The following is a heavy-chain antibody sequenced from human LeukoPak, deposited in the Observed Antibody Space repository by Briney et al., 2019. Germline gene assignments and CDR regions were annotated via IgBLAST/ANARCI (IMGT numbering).Heavy chain of an antibody. CDR3: AREPNDFWSGYYTGGFDY. D-gene: IGHD3-3*01. Sequence: PSQTLSLTCTVSGGSISSGGYYWSWIRQHPGKGLEWIGYIYYSGSTYYNPSLKSRVTISVDTSKNQFSLKLSSVTAADTAVYYCAREPNDFWSGYYTGGFDYWGQGTLVTVSS. V-gene: IGHV4-31*03. J-gene: IGHJ4*02. CDR2: IYYSGST. CDR1: GGSISSGGYY.